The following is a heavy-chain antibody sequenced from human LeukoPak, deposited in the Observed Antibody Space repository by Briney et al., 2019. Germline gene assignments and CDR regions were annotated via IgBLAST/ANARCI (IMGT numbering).Heavy chain of an antibody. D-gene: IGHD6-19*01. CDR3: AIANSSGRISYFDY. Sequence: ASVKVSCKASGYTFTGYYMHWVRQAPGQGLEWMGWINPNSGGTNYAQKFQGRVTMTRDTSISTAYMELSRLRSDDTAVYYCAIANSSGRISYFDYWGQGTLVTVSS. CDR2: INPNSGGT. V-gene: IGHV1-2*02. CDR1: GYTFTGYY. J-gene: IGHJ4*02.